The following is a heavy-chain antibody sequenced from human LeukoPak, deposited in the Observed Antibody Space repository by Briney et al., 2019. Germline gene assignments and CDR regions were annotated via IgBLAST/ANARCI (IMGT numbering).Heavy chain of an antibody. Sequence: ASVKVSCKASGYTFASYYMHWVRQAPGQGLERMGIINPSGGSTSYAQKFQGRVTMTRDTSTSTVYMELRSLRSEDTAVYYCARAAYGVEGCPGPWGQGTLVTVSS. D-gene: IGHD2-8*01. J-gene: IGHJ5*02. CDR1: GYTFASYY. V-gene: IGHV1-46*03. CDR2: INPSGGST. CDR3: ARAAYGVEGCPGP.